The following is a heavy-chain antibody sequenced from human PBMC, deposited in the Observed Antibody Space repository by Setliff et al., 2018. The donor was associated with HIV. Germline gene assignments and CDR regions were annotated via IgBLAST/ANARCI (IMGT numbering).Heavy chain of an antibody. J-gene: IGHJ4*02. CDR3: ARLSVVTATRIYYFDY. CDR2: IYPGDSDT. V-gene: IGHV5-51*01. CDR1: GYSFTNYW. D-gene: IGHD2-21*02. Sequence: GESLTISCKGSGYSFTNYWIGWVRQMPGKGLEWMGIIYPGDSDTRYSPSFQGQVTISADKSISTAYLQWSSLKASDTAMYYCARLSVVTATRIYYFDYWGQGTLVT.